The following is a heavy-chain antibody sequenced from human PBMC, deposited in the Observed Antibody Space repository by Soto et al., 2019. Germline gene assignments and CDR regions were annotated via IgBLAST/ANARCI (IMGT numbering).Heavy chain of an antibody. CDR3: ARGPHIVVVTAPYNY. V-gene: IGHV4-34*01. CDR1: CGSFIGYY. D-gene: IGHD2-21*02. CDR2: INHSLST. Sequence: PSATLSLTGAVYCGSFIGYYWIWIRQPPGKGLEWIGEINHSLSTNYNPSLKSRVTISVDTSKNQFSLKLSSVTAADTAVYYCARGPHIVVVTAPYNYWGQGTLVTVSS. J-gene: IGHJ4*02.